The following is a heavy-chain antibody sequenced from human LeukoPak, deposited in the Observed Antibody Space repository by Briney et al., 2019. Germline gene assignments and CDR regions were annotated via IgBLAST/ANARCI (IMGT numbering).Heavy chain of an antibody. Sequence: RASVRVSCTASGYTFTSYGISWVRQAPGQGLEWMGWISAYNGNTDYAQKLQGRVTMTTDTSTSTAYMELRSLRFDDTAVYYCARGPLGSSWYKVDYWGQGTLVTVSS. CDR2: ISAYNGNT. J-gene: IGHJ4*02. CDR3: ARGPLGSSWYKVDY. CDR1: GYTFTSYG. D-gene: IGHD6-13*01. V-gene: IGHV1-18*01.